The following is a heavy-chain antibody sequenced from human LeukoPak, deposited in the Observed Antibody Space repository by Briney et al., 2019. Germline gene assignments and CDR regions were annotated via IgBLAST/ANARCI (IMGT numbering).Heavy chain of an antibody. CDR2: IYYSGST. CDR3: AREVMFRGVIIFDY. CDR1: GGSISSYY. J-gene: IGHJ4*02. Sequence: SETLSLTCTVSGGSISSYYWSWIRQPPGKGLEWIGYIYYSGSTNYNPSLKSRVTISVDTSKNQFSLKLSSVTAADTAVYYCAREVMFRGVIIFDYWGQGTLVTVSS. V-gene: IGHV4-59*01. D-gene: IGHD3-10*01.